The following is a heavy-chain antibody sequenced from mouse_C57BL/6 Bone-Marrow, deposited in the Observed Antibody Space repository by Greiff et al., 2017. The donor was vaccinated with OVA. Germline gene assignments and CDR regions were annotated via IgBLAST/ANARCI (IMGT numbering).Heavy chain of an antibody. Sequence: EVKLMESGGGLVKPGGSLKLSCAASGFTFSDYGMHWVRQAPEKGLEWVAYISSGSSTIYYADTVKGRFTISRDNAKNTLFLQMTSLRSEDTAMYYRARADYYGRSLGYFDFWGTGTTVTV. CDR2: ISSGSSTI. D-gene: IGHD1-1*01. V-gene: IGHV5-17*01. CDR3: ARADYYGRSLGYFDF. J-gene: IGHJ1*03. CDR1: GFTFSDYG.